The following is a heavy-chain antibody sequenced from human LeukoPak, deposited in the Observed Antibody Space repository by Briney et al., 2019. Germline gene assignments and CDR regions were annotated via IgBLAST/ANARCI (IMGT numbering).Heavy chain of an antibody. D-gene: IGHD1-26*01. V-gene: IGHV3-23*05. Sequence: GGSLRLSCAASGFIFRNYGMNWVRQAPGKGLEWVSGIYTNGNTRYADSVRGRFAISRDNSKNTLYLQMHSLRVDDTAVYYCAHLVWEYVGGLDVWGQGTTVTVSS. J-gene: IGHJ6*02. CDR1: GFIFRNYG. CDR3: AHLVWEYVGGLDV. CDR2: IYTNGNT.